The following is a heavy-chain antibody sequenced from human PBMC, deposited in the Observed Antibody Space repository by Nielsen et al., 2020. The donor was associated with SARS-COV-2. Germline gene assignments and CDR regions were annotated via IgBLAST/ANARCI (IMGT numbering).Heavy chain of an antibody. V-gene: IGHV3-30-3*01. CDR1: GFTFIKPA. Sequence: GESLKISCAASGFTFIKPAMHWVRQAPGQGLEWVATISHDGASRDYADSAKGRLTISRDNSKSTLYLQMSSLRPEDTAVYYCAKDLSDELHAYSHGVGGYFDYWGQGSLVTVSS. CDR3: AKDLSDELHAYSHGVGGYFDY. J-gene: IGHJ4*02. D-gene: IGHD5-18*01. CDR2: ISHDGASR.